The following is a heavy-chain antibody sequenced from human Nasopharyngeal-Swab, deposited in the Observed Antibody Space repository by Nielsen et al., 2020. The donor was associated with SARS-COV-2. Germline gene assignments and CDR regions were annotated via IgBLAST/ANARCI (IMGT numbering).Heavy chain of an antibody. CDR2: IYSGGSST. Sequence: VRQAPGKGLEWVSVIYSGGSSTYYADSVKGRFTIPRDNSKNTLYLQMNSLRAEDTAVYYCAKSTTVTRWGYYYYGMDVWGQGTTVTVSS. CDR3: AKSTTVTRWGYYYYGMDV. D-gene: IGHD4-17*01. J-gene: IGHJ6*02. V-gene: IGHV3-23*03.